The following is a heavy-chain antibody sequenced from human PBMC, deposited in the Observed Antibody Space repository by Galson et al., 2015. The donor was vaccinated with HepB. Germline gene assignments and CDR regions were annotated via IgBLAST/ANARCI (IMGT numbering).Heavy chain of an antibody. CDR3: ARGPVGYGSGSYGY. V-gene: IGHV3-53*01. J-gene: IGHJ4*02. CDR2: IYSGGST. D-gene: IGHD3-10*01. CDR1: GFTVSSYY. Sequence: SLRLSCAASGFTVSSYYMTWIRQAPGKGLEWVSVIYSGGSTYYADSVKGRFTISRDNSKNTLYLQMNSLRAEDTAVYYCARGPVGYGSGSYGYWGQGTLVTVSS.